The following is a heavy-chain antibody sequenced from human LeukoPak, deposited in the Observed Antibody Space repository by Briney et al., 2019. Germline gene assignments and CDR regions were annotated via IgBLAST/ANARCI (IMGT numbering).Heavy chain of an antibody. CDR3: ASLGN. V-gene: IGHV3-7*01. CDR1: GFPFSDYW. J-gene: IGHJ4*02. CDR2: IKQDGSEK. Sequence: GGSLRLSCAASGFPFSDYWMNWVRQAPGKGLEWVANIKQDGSEKFYVDSVKGRFTISRDNAKNSLFLQMNSQRADDTAVYYCASLGNWGQGTLVTVSS. D-gene: IGHD1-1*01.